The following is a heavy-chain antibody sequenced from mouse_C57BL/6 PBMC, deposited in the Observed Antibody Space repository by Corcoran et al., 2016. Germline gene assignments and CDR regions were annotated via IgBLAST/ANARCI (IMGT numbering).Heavy chain of an antibody. J-gene: IGHJ4*01. V-gene: IGHV9-3*01. Sequence: QIQLVQSGPELKKPGETVKISCKASGYTFTTYGMSWVKQDPGKGLKWMGWINTYSGVPTYADDFKGRFAFSLETSASTAYLQINNLKNEETATYFCARPMVTTRAKDYWGQGTSVTVSS. CDR3: ARPMVTTRAKDY. CDR1: GYTFTTYG. CDR2: INTYSGVP. D-gene: IGHD2-2*01.